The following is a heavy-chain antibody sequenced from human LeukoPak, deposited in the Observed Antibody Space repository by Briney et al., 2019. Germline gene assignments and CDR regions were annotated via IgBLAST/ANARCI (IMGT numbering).Heavy chain of an antibody. CDR1: GFTFSDYY. CDR3: AKDRWELPLVPLVWDY. V-gene: IGHV3-23*01. J-gene: IGHJ4*02. D-gene: IGHD1-26*01. Sequence: PGGSLRLSCAASGFTFSDYYMSWIRQAPGKGLEWVSAVSGSGGSTYYADSVKGRFTISRDNSKNTLYLQMNSLRAEDTAVYYCAKDRWELPLVPLVWDYWGQGTLVTVSS. CDR2: VSGSGGST.